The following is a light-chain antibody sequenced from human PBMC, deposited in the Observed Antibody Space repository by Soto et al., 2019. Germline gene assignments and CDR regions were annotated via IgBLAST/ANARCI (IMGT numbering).Light chain of an antibody. V-gene: IGKV3-11*01. CDR3: HQRQSWPRT. CDR2: EAS. CDR1: QSVSSY. J-gene: IGKJ1*01. Sequence: EIVMKQSPATLSVSPGERATLSCRASQSVSSYLAWYQQKPGQAPRLLMYEASNRAAGIPARFSGSGSETDFTLTISDVEPEDFAVYYCHQRQSWPRTFGQGTKVDIK.